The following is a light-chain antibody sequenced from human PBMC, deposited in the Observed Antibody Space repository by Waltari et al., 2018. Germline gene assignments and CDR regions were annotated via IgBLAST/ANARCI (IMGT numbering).Light chain of an antibody. CDR3: QSYDTTLSAVV. Sequence: QSVLTQPPPLSGAPGQRVTLSRSGTKSNIGADFDVHWNQQVPGTTPNILLHSFSNSPSGVSYRFSVFKSGASASLVITGLQAEDEAMYYCQSYDTTLSAVVFGGGTRLTV. J-gene: IGLJ2*01. CDR2: SFS. V-gene: IGLV1-40*01. CDR1: KSNIGADFD.